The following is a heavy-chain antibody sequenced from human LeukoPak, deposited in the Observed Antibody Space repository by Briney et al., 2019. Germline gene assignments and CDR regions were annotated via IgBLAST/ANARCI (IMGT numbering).Heavy chain of an antibody. V-gene: IGHV3-23*01. CDR2: ISRSGDST. J-gene: IGHJ3*02. Sequence: GGSLRLSCAASRFTFTSYGMSWVRQAPGKGLEWVSAISRSGDSTYYADSVKGRFTISRDNSKRTLYLQMNSLRAEDTALYYCAKDVYGSGTYLDAFDIWGQGTMVTVSS. CDR3: AKDVYGSGTYLDAFDI. CDR1: RFTFTSYG. D-gene: IGHD3-10*01.